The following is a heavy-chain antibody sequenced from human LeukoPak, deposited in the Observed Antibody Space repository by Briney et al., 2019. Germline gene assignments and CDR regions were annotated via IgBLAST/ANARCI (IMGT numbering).Heavy chain of an antibody. J-gene: IGHJ6*03. D-gene: IGHD3-10*01. V-gene: IGHV3-66*02. CDR1: GFTVSSNY. CDR2: IYSGGST. Sequence: PGGSLRLSCAASGFTVSSNYMSWVRQAPGKGLEWVSVIYSGGSTYYADSVKGRFTISRDNSKSTLYLQMNSLRAEDTAVYYCARDLYYGSGDYYYYYYMDVWGKGTTVTVSS. CDR3: ARDLYYGSGDYYYYYYMDV.